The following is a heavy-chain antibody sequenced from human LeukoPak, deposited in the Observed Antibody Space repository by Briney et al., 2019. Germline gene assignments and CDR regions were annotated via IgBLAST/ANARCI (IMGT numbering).Heavy chain of an antibody. D-gene: IGHD1-26*01. CDR3: ARRNIVGATSWLDP. Sequence: PSETLSLTCIVSGGSISSYYWSWIRQPPGKGLEWIGNMYNSGSTNYNPSLKSRVTISVDTSKNQFSLKLSSVTAADTAVYYCARRNIVGATSWLDPWGQGTLVTVSS. J-gene: IGHJ5*02. V-gene: IGHV4-59*08. CDR1: GGSISSYY. CDR2: MYNSGST.